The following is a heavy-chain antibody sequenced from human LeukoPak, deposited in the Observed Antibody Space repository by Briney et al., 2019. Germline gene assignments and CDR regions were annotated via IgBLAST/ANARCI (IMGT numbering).Heavy chain of an antibody. CDR2: INHSGST. CDR1: GGSFSGYY. D-gene: IGHD2-2*01. CDR3: ARAGENFDIVVVPAARFDP. Sequence: SETLSLTCAVYGGSFSGYYWSWIRQPPGKGLEWIGEINHSGSTNYNPSLKSRVTISVDTSKNQFSLKLSSVTAADTAVYYCARAGENFDIVVVPAARFDPWGQGTLVTVSS. J-gene: IGHJ5*02. V-gene: IGHV4-34*01.